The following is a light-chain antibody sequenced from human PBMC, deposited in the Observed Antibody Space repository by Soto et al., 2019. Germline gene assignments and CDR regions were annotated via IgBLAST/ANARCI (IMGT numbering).Light chain of an antibody. CDR1: GSNIGGNA. J-gene: IGLJ7*01. CDR2: INN. V-gene: IGLV1-44*01. CDR3: SAWDDGLNGVV. Sequence: QSVLTQPPSASGTPGQRVTLTCSGGGSNIGGNAVNWYQQLPGTAPKLLIYINNQRPSGVPDRFSGSKSGTSASLAISGIQSEDEAHYYCSAWDDGLNGVVFGGGTQLTVL.